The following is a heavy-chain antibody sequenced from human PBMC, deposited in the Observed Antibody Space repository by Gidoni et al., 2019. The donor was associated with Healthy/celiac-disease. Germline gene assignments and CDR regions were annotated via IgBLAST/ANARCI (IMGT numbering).Heavy chain of an antibody. D-gene: IGHD6-13*01. CDR2: ISYDGSNK. Sequence: QVQLVESGGGVVQPGRSLSLSCAASGFTFSSYAMHWVRQAPGKGLEWVAVISYDGSNKYYADSVKGRFTISRDNSKNTLYLQMNSLRAEDTAVYYCAREPGGVWVYYFDYWGQGTLVTVSS. CDR3: AREPGGVWVYYFDY. CDR1: GFTFSSYA. V-gene: IGHV3-30-3*01. J-gene: IGHJ4*02.